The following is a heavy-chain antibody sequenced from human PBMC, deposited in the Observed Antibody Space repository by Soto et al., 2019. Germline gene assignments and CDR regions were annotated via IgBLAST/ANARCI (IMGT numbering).Heavy chain of an antibody. CDR1: GFTVSNNY. CDR2: IYSGGYT. J-gene: IGHJ4*02. D-gene: IGHD3-10*01. Sequence: EVQLVESGGGLIQPGGSLRLSCAVSGFTVSNNYMSWVRQAPGKGLEGVSVIYSGGYTAYGDSVKGRFTISRDNSKNTLYIQMNGRGAHAPALYSCAPRPGGGGYWGQGTLVTASS. CDR3: APRPGGGGY. V-gene: IGHV3-53*01.